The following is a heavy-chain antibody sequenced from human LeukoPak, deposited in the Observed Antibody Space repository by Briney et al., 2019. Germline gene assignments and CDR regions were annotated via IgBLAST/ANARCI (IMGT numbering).Heavy chain of an antibody. CDR2: INPRDGST. CDR1: GHTLSNHF. CDR3: ARGADQEFDF. Sequence: ASVKVSCKTSGHTLSNHFIHWVRQAPGQGREWMGMINPRDGSTRTLQRFQGRLTMTRDTSTSTLYMGLSSLRSEDTATYFCARGADQEFDFWGQGTLVAVSS. J-gene: IGHJ4*02. V-gene: IGHV1-46*01.